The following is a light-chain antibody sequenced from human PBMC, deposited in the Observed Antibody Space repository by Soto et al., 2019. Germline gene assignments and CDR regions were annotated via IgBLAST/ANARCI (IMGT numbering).Light chain of an antibody. CDR2: GAS. CDR3: HQYGNSPLYT. Sequence: EIVLTQSPGSLSLSPGERATLSCRASQSLSSSYLAWYQQKPGQAPRLLIYGASVRATGVPDRFSGSGSGKDFTLTISRLEPEDFAVYYCHQYGNSPLYTFGQGTKLEIK. J-gene: IGKJ2*01. CDR1: QSLSSSY. V-gene: IGKV3-20*01.